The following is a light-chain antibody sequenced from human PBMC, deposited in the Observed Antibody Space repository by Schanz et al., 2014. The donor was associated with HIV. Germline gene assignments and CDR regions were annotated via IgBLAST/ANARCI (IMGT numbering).Light chain of an antibody. CDR2: DNF. CDR3: QSYDVSLSGKV. Sequence: QSVLTQPPSVSGAPGQRVTISCTGSNSNIGAGYAVHWYQQLPGTAPKLLISDNFNRPSGVPDRFSGSKSGTSASLAITGLQADDEAAYYCQSYDVSLSGKVFGGGTQLTVL. CDR1: NSNIGAGYA. V-gene: IGLV1-40*01. J-gene: IGLJ2*01.